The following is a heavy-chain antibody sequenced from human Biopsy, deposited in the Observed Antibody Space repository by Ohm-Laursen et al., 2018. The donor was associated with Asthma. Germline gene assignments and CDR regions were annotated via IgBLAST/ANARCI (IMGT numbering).Heavy chain of an antibody. CDR3: ARKAGSCISRTCYSLDF. V-gene: IGHV1-69*13. J-gene: IGHJ4*02. Sequence: VKVSCKSLGGTFNTYVIGWVRQAPGQGLEWMGGINSVFGTTTYPQKFQDRVTITADDSTNTVYMELSSLRSEDTAVYYCARKAGSCISRTCYSLDFWGQGTLVAVSS. CDR2: INSVFGTT. CDR1: GGTFNTYV. D-gene: IGHD2-2*01.